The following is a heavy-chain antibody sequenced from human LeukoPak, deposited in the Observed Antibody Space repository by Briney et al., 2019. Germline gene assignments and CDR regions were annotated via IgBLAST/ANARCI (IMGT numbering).Heavy chain of an antibody. CDR1: GFTFSSHA. Sequence: GGSLRLSCSASGFTFSSHALHWVRQAPGKGLEYVSGLSHNGGTTYYADSVKGRFTISRDNSKNTLYLQMSSLRDADTAVYYCVKNDYGSGGYLELDHWGQGTLVTVSS. CDR2: LSHNGGTT. J-gene: IGHJ4*02. V-gene: IGHV3-64D*09. D-gene: IGHD3-10*01. CDR3: VKNDYGSGGYLELDH.